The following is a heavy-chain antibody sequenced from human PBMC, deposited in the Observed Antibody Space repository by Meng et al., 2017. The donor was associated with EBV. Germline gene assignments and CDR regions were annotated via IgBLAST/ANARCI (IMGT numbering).Heavy chain of an antibody. CDR1: GFTFSSYS. CDR3: AREGGYGDYFDY. Sequence: EVQLVESGGGLVKPGGSLRLSCAASGFTFSSYSMNWVRQAPGKGLEWVSSISSSSSYIYYADSVKGRFTISRDNAKNSLYLQMNSLRAEDTAVYYCAREGGYGDYFDYRGQGTLVTVSS. D-gene: IGHD4-17*01. V-gene: IGHV3-21*01. J-gene: IGHJ4*02. CDR2: ISSSSSYI.